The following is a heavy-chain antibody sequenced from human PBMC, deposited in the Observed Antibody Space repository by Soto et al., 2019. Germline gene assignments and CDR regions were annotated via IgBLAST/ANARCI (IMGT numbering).Heavy chain of an antibody. CDR3: ATPTYDFMGHYLMDG. CDR1: GYTLTELS. Sequence: GASVKVSCKVSGYTLTELSMHWVRQAPGKGLEWMGGFDPEDGETIYAQKFQGRVTMTEDTSTDTAYMELGSLRSEDTAVYYCATPTYDFMGHYLMDGWGKGTTGPVAS. CDR2: FDPEDGET. J-gene: IGHJ6*03. D-gene: IGHD3-3*01. V-gene: IGHV1-24*01.